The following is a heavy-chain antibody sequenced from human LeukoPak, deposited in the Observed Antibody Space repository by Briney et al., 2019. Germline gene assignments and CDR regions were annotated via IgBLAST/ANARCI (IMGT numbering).Heavy chain of an antibody. Sequence: SETLSLTCTVSGGSISSSGYYWTRIRQLPGKGLDWIGYMSYSGSTSYNPSLKSRVIISVDTSKNQLSLKLSSVTAADTAVYYCAREGYNRLDYWGQGTLVTVSS. J-gene: IGHJ4*02. CDR1: GGSISSSGYY. CDR2: MSYSGST. CDR3: AREGYNRLDY. D-gene: IGHD5-24*01. V-gene: IGHV4-31*02.